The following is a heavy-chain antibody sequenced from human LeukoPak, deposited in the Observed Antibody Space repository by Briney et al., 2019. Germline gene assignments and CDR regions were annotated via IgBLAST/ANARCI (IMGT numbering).Heavy chain of an antibody. CDR1: GGSISSYY. CDR3: ARDLGGYGALDI. D-gene: IGHD3-10*01. J-gene: IGHJ3*02. V-gene: IGHV4-59*01. CDR2: IYYSGST. Sequence: SETLSLTCTVSGGSISSYYWTWIRQPPGKGLEWIGYIYYSGSTNYNPSLKSRVTISADTSKNQFSLKLSSVTAADTAVCYCARDLGGYGALDIWGQGTMVTVSS.